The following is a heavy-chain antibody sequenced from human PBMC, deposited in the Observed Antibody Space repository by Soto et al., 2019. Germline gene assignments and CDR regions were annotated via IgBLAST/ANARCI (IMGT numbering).Heavy chain of an antibody. V-gene: IGHV4-61*01. J-gene: IGHJ5*01. D-gene: IGHD3-3*01. CDR3: AREGGVLRLSNWFDS. Sequence: SETQSLTYTVSCDSVTSTSYYWSWVRQPPGKGLEWIGYSYYNGDTMYNPSLKSRVTISVATSKTQFSLKLSSVTAADTAVYYCAREGGVLRLSNWFDSWGQGIQVTVSS. CDR1: CDSVTSTSYY. CDR2: SYYNGDT.